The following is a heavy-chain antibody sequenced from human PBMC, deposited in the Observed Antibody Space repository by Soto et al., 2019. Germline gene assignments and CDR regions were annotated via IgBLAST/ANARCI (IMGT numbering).Heavy chain of an antibody. CDR2: IDPSDSYT. D-gene: IGHD6-19*01. CDR1: GYSFTSYW. CDR3: ARHNRIAVAGTHGMDV. V-gene: IGHV5-10-1*01. J-gene: IGHJ6*02. Sequence: GESLKISCKGSGYSFTSYWISWVRQMPGKGLEWMGRIDPSDSYTNYSPSFQGHVTISADKSISTAYLQWSSLKASDTAMYYCARHNRIAVAGTHGMDVWGQGTTVTVSS.